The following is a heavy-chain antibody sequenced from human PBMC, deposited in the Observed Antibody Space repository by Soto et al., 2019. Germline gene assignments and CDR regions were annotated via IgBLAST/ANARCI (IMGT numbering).Heavy chain of an antibody. CDR2: IIPIFGTP. D-gene: IGHD2-2*01. CDR1: GGTFNTYA. V-gene: IGHV1-69*13. J-gene: IGHJ6*02. CDR3: ARGGTDIVVVPATKWALYDMDG. Sequence: GASVKVSCKASGGTFNTYAISWVRQAPGQGLEWMGGIIPIFGTPNYAQKFQGRVTITADESTSTVYMELSSLRSEDTAVYYCARGGTDIVVVPATKWALYDMDGRGQRTTVTVSS.